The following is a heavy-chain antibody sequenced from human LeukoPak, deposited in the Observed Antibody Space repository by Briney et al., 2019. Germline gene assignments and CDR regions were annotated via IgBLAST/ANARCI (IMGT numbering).Heavy chain of an antibody. D-gene: IGHD3-10*01. J-gene: IGHJ4*02. V-gene: IGHV3-15*01. Sequence: GGSLRLSCAASGFTFSNAWMIWVREAPGKGLEWVGRIKRKTDGGTTAYSAPVKGRFTISRDDSKNMLYLQMNSLKTEDTAVYYCSNSGSDYWGQGTLATVSS. CDR2: IKRKTDGGTT. CDR1: GFTFSNAW. CDR3: SNSGSDY.